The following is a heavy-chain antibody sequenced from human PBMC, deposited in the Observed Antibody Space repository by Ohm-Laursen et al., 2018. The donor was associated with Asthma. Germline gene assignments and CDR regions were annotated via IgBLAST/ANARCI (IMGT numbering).Heavy chain of an antibody. CDR3: ARRDFSGGDPNAAFDI. J-gene: IGHJ3*02. V-gene: IGHV3-30-3*01. CDR2: ITSDGSWT. Sequence: SLRLSCTASGFTFSSFAMHWVRQAPGKGLEWVTIITSDGSWTSYADSVKGRFTISRDNSKSTLYMQMNSLRAEDTAVYYCARRDFSGGDPNAAFDIWGQGTMVTVSS. CDR1: GFTFSSFA. D-gene: IGHD2-21*02.